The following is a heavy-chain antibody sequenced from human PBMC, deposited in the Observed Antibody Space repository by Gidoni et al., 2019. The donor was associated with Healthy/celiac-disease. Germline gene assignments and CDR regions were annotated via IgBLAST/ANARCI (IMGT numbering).Heavy chain of an antibody. CDR3: AKDSGGSNWYVDY. J-gene: IGHJ4*02. CDR2: ISWNSGSI. V-gene: IGHV3-9*01. D-gene: IGHD6-13*01. Sequence: EVQLLESGGGLVQPGSSLRLSCTASGFTFDDYAMHWVRQAPGKGLEWGSGISWNSGSIGYEDSVKGRFTISRDNAKNSLYLQMNSLRTEDTALYYCAKDSGGSNWYVDYWGQGTLVTVSS. CDR1: GFTFDDYA.